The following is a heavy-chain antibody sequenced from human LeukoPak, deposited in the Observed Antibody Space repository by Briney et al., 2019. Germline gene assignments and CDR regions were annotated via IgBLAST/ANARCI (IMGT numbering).Heavy chain of an antibody. D-gene: IGHD3-22*01. J-gene: IGHJ4*02. CDR1: GFTFSNSA. CDR3: ARRGYIDSSGYDY. V-gene: IGHV3-21*01. CDR2: ISGSSSDI. Sequence: GGSLRLSCAASGFTFSNSALSWVRQAPGKGLEWVSSISGSSSDIYYADSMKGRLTISRDNAKNSVYLQINSLRAEDTAIYYCARRGYIDSSGYDYWGQGTLVTVSS.